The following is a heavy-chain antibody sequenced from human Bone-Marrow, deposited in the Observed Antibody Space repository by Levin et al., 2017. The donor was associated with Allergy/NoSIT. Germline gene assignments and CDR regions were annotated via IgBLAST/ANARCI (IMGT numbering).Heavy chain of an antibody. J-gene: IGHJ4*02. Sequence: PGGSLRLSCEASGFSLSNNYMSWVRQPPGKGLEWVSFIDDGGTTYYADSVKGRFTISKDNSKNTLFLQMNSLRGDDTAFYYCTRDDPTLQSSIPVDWGQGTLVTVSS. CDR1: GFSLSNNY. D-gene: IGHD1-1*01. V-gene: IGHV3-66*01. CDR2: IDDGGTT. CDR3: TRDDPTLQSSIPVD.